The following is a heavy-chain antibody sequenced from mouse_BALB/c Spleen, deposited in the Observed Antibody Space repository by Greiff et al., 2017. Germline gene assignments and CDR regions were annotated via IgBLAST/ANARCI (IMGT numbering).Heavy chain of an antibody. CDR2: IDPANGNT. Sequence: EVQLQQSGAELVKPGASVKLSCTASGFNIKDTYMHWVKQRPEQGLEWIGRIDPANGNTKYDPKFQGKATITADTSSNAAYLQLSSLTSEDTAVYYCASPRRERYYFDYWGQGTTLTVSS. J-gene: IGHJ2*01. CDR3: ASPRRERYYFDY. D-gene: IGHD2-12*01. V-gene: IGHV14-3*02. CDR1: GFNIKDTY.